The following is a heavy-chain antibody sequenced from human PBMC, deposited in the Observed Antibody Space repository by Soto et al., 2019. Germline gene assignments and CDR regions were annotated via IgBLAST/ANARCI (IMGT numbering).Heavy chain of an antibody. V-gene: IGHV4-31*03. CDR1: GGSISSGGYY. Sequence: TLSLTCTVSGGSISSGGYYWSWIRQHPGKGLEWIGYIYYSGSTYYNPSLKSRVTISVDTSKNQFSLKLSSVTAADTAVYYCARWQGPLLVFDYRGQGTLVTVSS. J-gene: IGHJ4*02. CDR3: ARWQGPLLVFDY. CDR2: IYYSGST.